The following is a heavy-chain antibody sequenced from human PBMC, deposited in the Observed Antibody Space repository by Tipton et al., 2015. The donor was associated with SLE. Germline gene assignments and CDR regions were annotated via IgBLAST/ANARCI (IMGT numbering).Heavy chain of an antibody. CDR1: GFTFSSYE. CDR3: AKDQEHYDYVWGSFDY. CDR2: ISSSGSTI. J-gene: IGHJ4*02. Sequence: GSLRLSCAASGFTFSSYEMNWVRQAPGKGLEWVSYISSSGSTIYYADSVEGRFTISRDNAKNSLYLQMNSLRAEDTAVYYCAKDQEHYDYVWGSFDYWGQGTLVTVSS. D-gene: IGHD3-16*01. V-gene: IGHV3-48*03.